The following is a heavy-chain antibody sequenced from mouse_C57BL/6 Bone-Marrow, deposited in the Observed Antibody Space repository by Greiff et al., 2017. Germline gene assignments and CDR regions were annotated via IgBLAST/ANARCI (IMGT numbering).Heavy chain of an antibody. CDR3: ATVVATRGY. CDR1: GFNIQDYY. V-gene: IGHV14-2*01. CDR2: IGHEDGYT. Sequence: EVKLQQSGAELVKPGASVKLSCTASGFNIQDYYMHWVKQRTEQGLEWIGRIGHEDGYTKYAPKFQGKATITADTPSTTAYLLLISLTAEDTAVYYCATVVATRGYWGQGTTLTVSS. D-gene: IGHD1-1*01. J-gene: IGHJ2*01.